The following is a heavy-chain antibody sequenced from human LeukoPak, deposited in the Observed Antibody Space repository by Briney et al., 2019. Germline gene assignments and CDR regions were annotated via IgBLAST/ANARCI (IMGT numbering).Heavy chain of an antibody. CDR3: ARLRLLIDY. Sequence: SETLSLTCTVSGYSISSGYYWGWIRQPPGKGLEWIGSIYHSGSTYYNPSLKSRVTISVDTSKNQFSLKLSSVTAADTAVYYCARLRLLIDYWGQGTLVTVSS. D-gene: IGHD2-15*01. CDR2: IYHSGST. CDR1: GYSISSGYY. J-gene: IGHJ4*02. V-gene: IGHV4-38-2*02.